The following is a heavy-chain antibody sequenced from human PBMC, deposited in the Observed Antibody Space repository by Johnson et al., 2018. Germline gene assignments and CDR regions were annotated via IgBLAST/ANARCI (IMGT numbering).Heavy chain of an antibody. V-gene: IGHV3-30*04. CDR2: ISYDGSNK. J-gene: IGHJ6*03. Sequence: QVQLVESGGGVVQPGRSLRLSCAASGFTFSSYAMHWVRQAPGKGLEWVAFISYDGSNKYYADSVKGRFTIPRDNSKNTLYLQMNSLRAEDTTGFYCARGPNAAMARDYYYYMDGWGKGTPVTVSS. CDR3: ARGPNAAMARDYYYYMDG. CDR1: GFTFSSYA. D-gene: IGHD5-18*01.